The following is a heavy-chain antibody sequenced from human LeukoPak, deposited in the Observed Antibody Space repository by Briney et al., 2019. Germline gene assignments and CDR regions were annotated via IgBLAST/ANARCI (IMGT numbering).Heavy chain of an antibody. Sequence: PSRTLSLTCTVPGGSIRSSNYYWGWIRQPPGKGLEWIGTIYHNGGTYYNPSLQSRVTISVDTSKNQFSLKLNSVTAPDTGIYYCARRAVAGTGVDAFDIWGQGTMVTVSS. J-gene: IGHJ3*02. CDR2: IYHNGGT. CDR3: ARRAVAGTGVDAFDI. V-gene: IGHV4-39*01. CDR1: GGSIRSSNYY. D-gene: IGHD6-19*01.